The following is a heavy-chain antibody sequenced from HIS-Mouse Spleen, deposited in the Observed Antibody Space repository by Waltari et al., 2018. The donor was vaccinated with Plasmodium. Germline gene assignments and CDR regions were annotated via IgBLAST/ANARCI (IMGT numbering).Heavy chain of an antibody. D-gene: IGHD3-16*01. CDR2: ISYDGSNK. V-gene: IGHV3-30*18. Sequence: QVQLVESGGGVVQPGRSLRLSCAASGFTFSRYGMHWVRQAPVKGLEWVAVISYDGSNKYYADSVKGRFTISRDNSKNTLYLQMNSLRAEDTAVYYCAKAQGVINFDYWGQGTLVTVSS. CDR1: GFTFSRYG. J-gene: IGHJ4*02. CDR3: AKAQGVINFDY.